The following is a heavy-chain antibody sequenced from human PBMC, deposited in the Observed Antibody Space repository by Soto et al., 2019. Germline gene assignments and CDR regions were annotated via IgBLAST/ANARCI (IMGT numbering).Heavy chain of an antibody. CDR1: GFTFSSYS. V-gene: IGHV3-74*01. Sequence: PGGSLRLSCAASGFTFSSYSMNWVRQAPGKGLVWVSRINSDGSSTSYADSVKGRFTISRDNAKNTLYLQMNSLRAEDTAVYYCAREDLRITMVRGVMYYYYYGMDVWGQGTTVTVSS. CDR3: AREDLRITMVRGVMYYYYYGMDV. J-gene: IGHJ6*02. D-gene: IGHD3-10*01. CDR2: INSDGSST.